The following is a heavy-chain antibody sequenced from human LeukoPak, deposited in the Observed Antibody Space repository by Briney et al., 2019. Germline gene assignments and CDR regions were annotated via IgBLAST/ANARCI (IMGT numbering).Heavy chain of an antibody. V-gene: IGHV4-61*02. CDR2: IYTSGST. CDR1: GGSISSGSYY. CDR3: ARAHSSGCHGV. J-gene: IGHJ4*02. D-gene: IGHD6-19*01. Sequence: SETLSLTCTVSGGSISSGSYYWSWIRQPAGKGLEWIGRIYTSGSTNYNPSLKSRVTISVDTSKNQFSLKLCSVTAADTAVYYCARAHSSGCHGVWGQGTLVTVSS.